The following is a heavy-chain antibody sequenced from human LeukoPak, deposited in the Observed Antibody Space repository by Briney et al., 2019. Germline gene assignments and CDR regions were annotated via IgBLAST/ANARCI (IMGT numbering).Heavy chain of an antibody. CDR1: GFTFSSYA. D-gene: IGHD6-13*01. CDR3: ARDGRIYSSNGWLDP. V-gene: IGHV3-30-3*01. J-gene: IGHJ5*02. CDR2: ISYDGSNK. Sequence: GGSLRLSCAASGFTFSSYAMHWVRQAPGKGLEWVAVISYDGSNKYYADSVKGRFTISRDNSKNTLYLQMNSLRAEDTAVYYCARDGRIYSSNGWLDPWGQGTLVTVSS.